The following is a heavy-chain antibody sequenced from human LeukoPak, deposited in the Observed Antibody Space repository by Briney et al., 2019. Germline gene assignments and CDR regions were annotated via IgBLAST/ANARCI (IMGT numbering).Heavy chain of an antibody. V-gene: IGHV3-74*01. J-gene: IGHJ4*02. CDR1: GFTLSSYW. D-gene: IGHD1-7*01. Sequence: GVTLRLSCAASGFTLSSYWMYWVRKAPRKGQVWVSGINSDGSSTRYADSVVKGRFTISRDNAKNTLYLQMSSLRDDDTAVYYCVSYNGNYPEYWGQGTLVTV. CDR3: VSYNGNYPEY. CDR2: INSDGSST.